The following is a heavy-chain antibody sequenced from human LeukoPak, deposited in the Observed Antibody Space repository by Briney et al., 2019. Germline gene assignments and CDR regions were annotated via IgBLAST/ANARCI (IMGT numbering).Heavy chain of an antibody. D-gene: IGHD3-10*01. V-gene: IGHV1-2*02. Sequence: ASVKVSCKASGYTFTGYYMHWVRQAPGQGLEWMGWINPNSGGTNYAQKFQGRVTMTRDTSISTAYMELSRLRSDDTAVYYCATNFGSGSYYKYWGQGTLVTVSS. J-gene: IGHJ4*02. CDR1: GYTFTGYY. CDR2: INPNSGGT. CDR3: ATNFGSGSYYKY.